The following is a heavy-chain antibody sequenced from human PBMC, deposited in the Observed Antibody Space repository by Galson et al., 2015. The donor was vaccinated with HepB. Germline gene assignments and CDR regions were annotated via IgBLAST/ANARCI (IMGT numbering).Heavy chain of an antibody. D-gene: IGHD3-22*01. CDR1: VFSFSSYD. V-gene: IGHV3-30*18. Sequence: SLRLSCAASVFSFSSYDMHWVRQATGKGLEWVAVISYDGSNKYYADSVKGRFTISRDNSKNTLYLQMNSLRAEDTAVYYCAKDGSQTMIVVDDAFDIWGQGTMVTVSS. CDR2: ISYDGSNK. J-gene: IGHJ3*02. CDR3: AKDGSQTMIVVDDAFDI.